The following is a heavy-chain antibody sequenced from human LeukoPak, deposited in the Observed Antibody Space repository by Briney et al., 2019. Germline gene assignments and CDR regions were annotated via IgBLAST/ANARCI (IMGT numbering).Heavy chain of an antibody. CDR2: ISGSGGST. V-gene: IGHV3-23*01. CDR3: ASPSPTHFWSGYYPTGPSSPFDY. D-gene: IGHD3-3*02. Sequence: PGGSLRLSCAASGFTFSSYAMSWVRQAPGKGLEWVSAISGSGGSTYYADSVKGRFTISRDNSKNTLYLQMNSLRAEDTAVYYCASPSPTHFWSGYYPTGPSSPFDYWGQGTLVTVSS. J-gene: IGHJ4*02. CDR1: GFTFSSYA.